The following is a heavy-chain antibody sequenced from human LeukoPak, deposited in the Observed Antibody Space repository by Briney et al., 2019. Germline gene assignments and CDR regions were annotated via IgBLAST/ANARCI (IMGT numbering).Heavy chain of an antibody. D-gene: IGHD1-7*01. CDR1: GYTFTSYD. Sequence: ASAEVSCKASGYTFTSYDINWVRQATGQGLEWMGWMNPNSGNTGYAQKFQGRVTMTRNTSISTAYMELSSLRSEDTAVYYCARRVSGWNYQTAEYFQHWGQGTLVTVSS. V-gene: IGHV1-8*01. CDR3: ARRVSGWNYQTAEYFQH. J-gene: IGHJ1*01. CDR2: MNPNSGNT.